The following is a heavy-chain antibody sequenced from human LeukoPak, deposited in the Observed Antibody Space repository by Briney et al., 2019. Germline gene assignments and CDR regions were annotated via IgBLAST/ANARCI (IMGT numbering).Heavy chain of an antibody. D-gene: IGHD3-22*01. V-gene: IGHV4-59*01. CDR3: ASLTTADAFDI. J-gene: IGHJ3*02. Sequence: SSETLSLTCTVSGGSISSYYWSWIRQPPGKGLEWIGYIYDSGSTNYNPSLKSRVTISVDTSKNQFSLKLSSVTAADTAVFYCASLTTADAFDIWGQGTMVTVSS. CDR1: GGSISSYY. CDR2: IYDSGST.